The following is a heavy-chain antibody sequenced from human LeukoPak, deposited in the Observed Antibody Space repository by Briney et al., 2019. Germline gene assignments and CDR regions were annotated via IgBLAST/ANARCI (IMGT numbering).Heavy chain of an antibody. CDR2: ITGSGGNT. D-gene: IGHD3-3*01. V-gene: IGHV3-23*01. CDR1: GFTFSSSG. J-gene: IGHJ6*03. CDR3: AKTSLSDPSGHYYYMDV. Sequence: GGSLRLSCAASGFTFSSSGMSWVRQAPGRGLEWVSGITGSGGNTYYADSVKGRFTISRDNSQNTVSLQLNNLRIEDTALYYCAKTSLSDPSGHYYYMDVWGKGTTVTVSS.